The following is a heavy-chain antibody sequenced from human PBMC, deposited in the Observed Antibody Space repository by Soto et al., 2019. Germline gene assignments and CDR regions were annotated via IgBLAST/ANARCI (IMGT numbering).Heavy chain of an antibody. J-gene: IGHJ4*02. Sequence: QVQLQESGPGLVKPSETLSLTCTVSGGSISSYYWSWIRQPPGKGLEWIGYIYYSGSTNYNPSLKSRVTISVDTSKNQFSLKLSSVTAADTAVDYCARRYGYSFDYWGQGTLVIVSS. D-gene: IGHD1-1*01. CDR1: GGSISSYY. V-gene: IGHV4-59*08. CDR2: IYYSGST. CDR3: ARRYGYSFDY.